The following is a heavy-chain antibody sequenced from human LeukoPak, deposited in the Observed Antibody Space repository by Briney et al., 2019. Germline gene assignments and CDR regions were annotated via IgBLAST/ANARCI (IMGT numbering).Heavy chain of an antibody. CDR1: GFTFSSYA. CDR3: ARDGIVVVPAAIFHYYYYMDV. J-gene: IGHJ6*03. Sequence: GGSLRLSCAASGFTFSSYAMHWVRQAPGKGLEYVSAISSNGGSTYYANSVKGRFTISRDNSKNTLYLQMGSLRAEDMAVYYCARDGIVVVPAAIFHYYYYMDVWGKGTTVTVSS. D-gene: IGHD2-2*01. CDR2: ISSNGGST. V-gene: IGHV3-64*01.